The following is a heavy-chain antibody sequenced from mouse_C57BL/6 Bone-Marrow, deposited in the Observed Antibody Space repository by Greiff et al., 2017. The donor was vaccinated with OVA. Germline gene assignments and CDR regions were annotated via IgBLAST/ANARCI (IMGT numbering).Heavy chain of an antibody. D-gene: IGHD1-1*01. CDR3: ARPNFTTVVAGAMDY. CDR1: GYTFTDYY. CDR2: INPYNGGT. Sequence: EVQLQQSGPVLVKPGASVKMSCKASGYTFTDYYMNWVKQSHGKSLEWIGVINPYNGGTSYNQQFKGKATLTVDKSSSKAYMELNSLTSEDSAVYYCARPNFTTVVAGAMDYWGQGTSVTVSS. J-gene: IGHJ4*01. V-gene: IGHV1-19*01.